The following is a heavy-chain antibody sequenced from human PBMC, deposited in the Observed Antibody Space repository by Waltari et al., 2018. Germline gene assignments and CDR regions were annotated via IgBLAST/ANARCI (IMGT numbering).Heavy chain of an antibody. V-gene: IGHV3-23*01. D-gene: IGHD4-17*01. CDR2: ISGSGGST. Sequence: EVQLLESGGGLVQPGGSLRLSCAASGFTFRSYAMSWVRQAPGKGLGWVSAISGSGGSTYYADAVKGRFTISRDNSKNTLYLQMNSLRAEDTAVYYCARDYYGDETGYWGQGTLVTVSS. CDR1: GFTFRSYA. CDR3: ARDYYGDETGY. J-gene: IGHJ4*02.